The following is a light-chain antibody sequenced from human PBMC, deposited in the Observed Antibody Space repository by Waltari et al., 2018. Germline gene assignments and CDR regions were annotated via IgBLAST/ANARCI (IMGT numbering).Light chain of an antibody. CDR2: AAS. CDR1: QSISSY. Sequence: DIQMTQSPSSLSASVGDRVTIPCRASQSISSYLNWYQQKPGKAPKLLIYAASSLQSGVPSRFSGSGSGTDFTLTISSLQPEDFATYYCQQSYSTLGVTFGPGTKVDIK. J-gene: IGKJ3*01. V-gene: IGKV1-39*01. CDR3: QQSYSTLGVT.